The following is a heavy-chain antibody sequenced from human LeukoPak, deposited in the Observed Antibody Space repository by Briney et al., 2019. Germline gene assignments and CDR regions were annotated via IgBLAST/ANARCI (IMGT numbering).Heavy chain of an antibody. CDR2: IIPIFGTA. CDR3: AKPPTVTTWVFDS. CDR1: GGTFSSYA. D-gene: IGHD4-17*01. Sequence: SVKVSCKASGGTFSSYAISWVRQAPGQGLEWMGGIIPIFGTANYAQKFQGRVTITADESTSTAYMELNSLRAEDTAVYYCAKPPTVTTWVFDSWGQGTLVTVSS. J-gene: IGHJ4*02. V-gene: IGHV1-69*13.